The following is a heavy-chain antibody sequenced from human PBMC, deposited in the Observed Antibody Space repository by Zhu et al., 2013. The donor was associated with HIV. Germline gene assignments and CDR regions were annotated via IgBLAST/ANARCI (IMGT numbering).Heavy chain of an antibody. CDR1: GYTFTGYY. Sequence: QVQLVQSGAEVKKPGASVKVSCKASGYTFTGYYMHWVRQAPGQGLEWMGWINPNSGGTNYGQKFQGRVTMTRDTSISTAYMELSRLRSDDTAVYYCARDRIPTSDYYYYYMDVWGQRDHGHRLL. D-gene: IGHD2-15*01. J-gene: IGHJ6*03. V-gene: IGHV1-2*02. CDR3: ARDRIPTSDYYYYYMDV. CDR2: INPNSGGT.